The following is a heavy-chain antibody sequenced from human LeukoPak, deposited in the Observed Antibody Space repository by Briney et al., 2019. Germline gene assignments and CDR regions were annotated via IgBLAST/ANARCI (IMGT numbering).Heavy chain of an antibody. Sequence: SETLSLTCTVSGGSIGTHYWSWIRQPAGKGLEWIGHIYTSGITNYNPSLNSRLTISLDKSKNQFSLRLTSVTAADTAVYYCARQWLSYYFGYWGQGSLVTVSS. V-gene: IGHV4-4*07. CDR2: IYTSGIT. CDR1: GGSIGTHY. J-gene: IGHJ4*02. D-gene: IGHD6-19*01. CDR3: ARQWLSYYFGY.